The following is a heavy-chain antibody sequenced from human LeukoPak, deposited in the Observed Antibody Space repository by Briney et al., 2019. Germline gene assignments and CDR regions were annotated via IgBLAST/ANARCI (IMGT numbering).Heavy chain of an antibody. CDR3: ARDRGGNGYYFGY. V-gene: IGHV1-2*02. CDR2: INPNSGGA. D-gene: IGHD4-23*01. Sequence: RAAVKVSRKDSLYTLTRYYTHWVRQAPGQGLECRGWINPNSGGAKYVQKFQGRDTMTWDTSISTAYMELSRLRSDVTSVYYCARDRGGNGYYFGYWGKGTLVTVS. J-gene: IGHJ4*02. CDR1: LYTLTRYY.